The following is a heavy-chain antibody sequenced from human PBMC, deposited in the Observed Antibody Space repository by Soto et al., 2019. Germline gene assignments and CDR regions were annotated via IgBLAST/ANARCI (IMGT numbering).Heavy chain of an antibody. Sequence: SQTLSLTCAFSGDSISRSNWWGWLRQPPGKGLEWIGYIYYSGTTYYNPSLKSRVTMSVDTSKNQFSLKLTSVTAVDTAVYYCARSYYDSTGFAVAPWGQGTLVTVSS. V-gene: IGHV4-28*02. CDR2: IYYSGTT. CDR3: ARSYYDSTGFAVAP. J-gene: IGHJ5*02. D-gene: IGHD3-22*01. CDR1: GDSISRSNW.